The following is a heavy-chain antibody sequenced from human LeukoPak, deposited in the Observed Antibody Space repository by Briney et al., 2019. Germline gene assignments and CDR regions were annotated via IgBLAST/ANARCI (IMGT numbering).Heavy chain of an antibody. CDR2: ISHSGGIT. D-gene: IGHD4-11*01. J-gene: IGHJ4*02. CDR1: GFTFSNYA. V-gene: IGHV3-23*01. Sequence: GGSLRLSCAASGFTFSNYAMNWVRQAPGKGLEWVSMISHSGGITYYADSVKGRFTISRDNSKNTHYLQMSSLRAEDTGIYYCAKGGHYSFFDYWGQGTLVTVSS. CDR3: AKGGHYSFFDY.